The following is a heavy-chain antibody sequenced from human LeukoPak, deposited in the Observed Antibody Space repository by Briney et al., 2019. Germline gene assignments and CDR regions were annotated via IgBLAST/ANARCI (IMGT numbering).Heavy chain of an antibody. V-gene: IGHV3-7*01. J-gene: IGHJ4*02. CDR1: GFIFSSYW. D-gene: IGHD3-10*01. CDR2: INQDGSEK. Sequence: GGSLRLSCAASGFIFSSYWMSWVRQAPGKGLEWVANINQDGSEKYYVDSVKGRFTISRDNAKNSLYLQMNSLRAEDTAVYYCARDSKWFGELLHFDYWGQGTLVTVSS. CDR3: ARDSKWFGELLHFDY.